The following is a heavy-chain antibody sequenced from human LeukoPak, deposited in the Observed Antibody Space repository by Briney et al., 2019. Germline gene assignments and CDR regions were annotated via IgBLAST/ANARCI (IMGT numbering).Heavy chain of an antibody. CDR2: ISYDGSNK. V-gene: IGHV3-30*04. D-gene: IGHD3-10*01. CDR1: GFTFSSYA. J-gene: IGHJ5*02. CDR3: ARARRSGGITLLRGVKDRGWFDP. Sequence: GGSLRLSCAASGFTFSSYAMHWVRQAPGKGLEWVAVISYDGSNKYYADSVKGRFTISSDNSKNTLYLQMNSLRAEDTAVYYCARARRSGGITLLRGVKDRGWFDPWGQGTLVTVSS.